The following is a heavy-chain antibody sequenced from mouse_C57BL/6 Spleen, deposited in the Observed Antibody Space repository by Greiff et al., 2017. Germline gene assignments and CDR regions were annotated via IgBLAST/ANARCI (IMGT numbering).Heavy chain of an antibody. D-gene: IGHD2-10*01. CDR3: AREASYVDY. CDR2: ISDGGSYT. V-gene: IGHV5-4*01. J-gene: IGHJ4*01. Sequence: EVNLVESGGGLVKPGGSLKLSCAASGFTFSSYAMSWVRQTPEKRLEWVATISDGGSYTYYPDNVKGRFTISRDNAKNNLYLQMSHLKSEDTAMYYCAREASYVDYWGQGTSVTVSS. CDR1: GFTFSSYA.